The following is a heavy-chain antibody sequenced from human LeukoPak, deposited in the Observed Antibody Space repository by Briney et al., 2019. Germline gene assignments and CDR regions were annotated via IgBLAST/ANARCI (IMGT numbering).Heavy chain of an antibody. Sequence: GGSLRLSCAASGFTFSTSSMGWVRQAPGKGLEWVSYIDSGSTTIYYADSVKGRFTISRDIAKNTLYLQMNSLRAEDTAVYYCVREGVGATFDYWGQGTLVTVSA. J-gene: IGHJ4*02. V-gene: IGHV3-48*04. CDR2: IDSGSTTI. CDR1: GFTFSTSS. D-gene: IGHD1-26*01. CDR3: VREGVGATFDY.